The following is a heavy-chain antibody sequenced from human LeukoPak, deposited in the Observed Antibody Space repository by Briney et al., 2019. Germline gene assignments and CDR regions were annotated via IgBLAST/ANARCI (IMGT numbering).Heavy chain of an antibody. CDR3: ARDAEYSSSLNWFDP. J-gene: IGHJ5*02. CDR2: IIPILGIA. CDR1: GGTFSSYA. D-gene: IGHD6-6*01. V-gene: IGHV1-69*04. Sequence: GSSVKVSCKASGGTFSSYAISWVRQAPGQGLEWMGRIIPILGIANYAQKFQGRVTITADKSTSTAYMELSSLRSEDTAVYYCARDAEYSSSLNWFDPWGQGTLVTVSS.